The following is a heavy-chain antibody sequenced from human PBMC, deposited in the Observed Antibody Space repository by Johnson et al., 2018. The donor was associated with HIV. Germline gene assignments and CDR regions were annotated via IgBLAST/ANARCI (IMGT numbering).Heavy chain of an antibody. V-gene: IGHV3-7*05. Sequence: VQLVESGGGVVQPGRSLRLSCAASGFTFSNYWMTWVRQAPGKGLEWVANIKQDGSEKYYVDSVKGRFTISRDNARNSLYLEMNSLRVEDTALYYCARGKGAAAGLDAFDIWGQGTMVTVSS. D-gene: IGHD6-13*01. CDR3: ARGKGAAAGLDAFDI. J-gene: IGHJ3*02. CDR1: GFTFSNYW. CDR2: IKQDGSEK.